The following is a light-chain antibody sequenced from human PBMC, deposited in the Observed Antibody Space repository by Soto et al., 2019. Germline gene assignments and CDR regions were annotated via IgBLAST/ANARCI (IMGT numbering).Light chain of an antibody. Sequence: QSVLTQPPSVSGAPGQRVTISCTGSSSKNGAGYDVHWYQQLPGTAPKLLIYGNSNRPSGVPDRFSGSKPGTSASLAITGLQAEDEADYYCQSYDSSLSGSRVFGTGTKVTVL. V-gene: IGLV1-40*01. CDR2: GNS. J-gene: IGLJ1*01. CDR1: SSKNGAGYD. CDR3: QSYDSSLSGSRV.